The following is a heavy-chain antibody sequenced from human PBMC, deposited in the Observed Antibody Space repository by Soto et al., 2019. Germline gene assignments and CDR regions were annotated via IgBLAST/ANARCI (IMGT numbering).Heavy chain of an antibody. CDR3: ARDPSRFWSGVSVCDY. Sequence: GASVKVSCKASGYTFTSYGISWVRQAPGQGLEWMGWISAYNGNTNYAQKLQGRVTMTTDTPTSTAYMELRSLRSDDTAVYYCARDPSRFWSGVSVCDYWGQGTLVTVSS. V-gene: IGHV1-18*04. CDR2: ISAYNGNT. D-gene: IGHD3-3*01. CDR1: GYTFTSYG. J-gene: IGHJ4*02.